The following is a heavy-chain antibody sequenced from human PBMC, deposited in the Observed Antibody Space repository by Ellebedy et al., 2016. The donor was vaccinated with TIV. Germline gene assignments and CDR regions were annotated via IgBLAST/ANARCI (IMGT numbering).Heavy chain of an antibody. V-gene: IGHV3-11*01. CDR3: ARYCSGGSCYSHAFDI. D-gene: IGHD2-15*01. J-gene: IGHJ3*02. CDR2: ISSSGSTI. Sequence: PGGSLRLSCAASGFTFSDYSMNWIRQTPGKGLEWVSYISSSGSTIYYADSVNGRFTISRDNAKNSLYLQMNSLRAEDTAVYYCARYCSGGSCYSHAFDIWGQGTMVTVSS. CDR1: GFTFSDYS.